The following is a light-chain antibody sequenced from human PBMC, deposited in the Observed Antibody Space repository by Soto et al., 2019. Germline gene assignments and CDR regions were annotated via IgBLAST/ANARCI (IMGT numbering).Light chain of an antibody. CDR3: SSYTSSSTPYV. Sequence: QSVLTQPASVSGSPGQSITISCTGTSSDVGGYNYVSWYQQHPGKAPKLMIYDVSNRPSGVSNRFSGSKSGNTDSLTISGLEAEDEADYYCSSYTSSSTPYVVGTGTKLTVL. CDR1: SSDVGGYNY. CDR2: DVS. J-gene: IGLJ1*01. V-gene: IGLV2-14*01.